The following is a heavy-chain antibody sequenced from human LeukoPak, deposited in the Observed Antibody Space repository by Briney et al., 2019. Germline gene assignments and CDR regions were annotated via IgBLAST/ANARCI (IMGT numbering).Heavy chain of an antibody. Sequence: PSETLSLTSTVSGGSISSYYWTWIRQPAGKGLEWSGRIYPSWSTNYNPSLKSGVTMSVDTSKNKFSLKLRSVTDADTAVYYCARENSGGYREFDYWGQGTLVTVSS. CDR3: ARENSGGYREFDY. J-gene: IGHJ4*02. CDR1: GGSISSYY. D-gene: IGHD1-26*01. V-gene: IGHV4-4*07. CDR2: IYPSWST.